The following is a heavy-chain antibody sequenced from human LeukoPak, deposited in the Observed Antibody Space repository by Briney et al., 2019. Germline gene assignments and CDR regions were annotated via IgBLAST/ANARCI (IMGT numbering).Heavy chain of an antibody. CDR3: ARIGYYYDRSGYVYYFDY. CDR1: GDSIRSFY. Sequence: SETLSLTCTVSGDSIRSFYWSWIRQPPGKGLEWIAYISYSGSTNYNPSLKSRVAISLDTSKNQFSLRLSSVTAADTAVYYCARIGYYYDRSGYVYYFDYWGQGTLVTVSS. V-gene: IGHV4-59*08. J-gene: IGHJ4*02. CDR2: ISYSGST. D-gene: IGHD3-22*01.